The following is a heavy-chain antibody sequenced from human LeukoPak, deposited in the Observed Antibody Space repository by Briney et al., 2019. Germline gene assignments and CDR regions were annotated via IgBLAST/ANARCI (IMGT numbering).Heavy chain of an antibody. CDR3: ARELYSGSYGFDY. J-gene: IGHJ4*02. Sequence: PSETLSLTCAVYGGSFSGYYWSWIRQPPGKGLEWIGEINHSGSTNYNPSLKSRVTISVDTSKNQFSLKLSSVTAADTAVYYCARELYSGSYGFDYWGQGTLVTVSS. CDR2: INHSGST. CDR1: GGSFSGYY. D-gene: IGHD1-26*01. V-gene: IGHV4-34*01.